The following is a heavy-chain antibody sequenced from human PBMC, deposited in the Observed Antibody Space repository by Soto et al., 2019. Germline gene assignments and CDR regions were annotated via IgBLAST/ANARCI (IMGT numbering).Heavy chain of an antibody. CDR1: GYTFTSYD. Sequence: GASVKVSFKASGYTFTSYDINWVRQATGQGLEWMGWMNPNSGNTGYAQKFQGRVTMTRNTSISTAYMELSSLRSDDTAVYYCARDYDYIWGSYRYIPGYWGQGTLVTVSS. D-gene: IGHD3-16*02. V-gene: IGHV1-8*01. CDR3: ARDYDYIWGSYRYIPGY. CDR2: MNPNSGNT. J-gene: IGHJ4*02.